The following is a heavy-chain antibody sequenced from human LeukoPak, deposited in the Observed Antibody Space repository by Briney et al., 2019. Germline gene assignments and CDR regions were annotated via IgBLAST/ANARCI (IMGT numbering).Heavy chain of an antibody. CDR2: ISSSSSYI. CDR1: GFTFSSYS. J-gene: IGHJ4*02. CDR3: AKDEGRLGYCSGGSCYDPTH. D-gene: IGHD2-15*01. Sequence: GGSLRLSCAASGFTFSSYSMNWVRQAPGKGLEWVSSISSSSSYIYYADSVKGRFTISRDNAKNSLYLQMNSLRAEDTAVYYCAKDEGRLGYCSGGSCYDPTHWGQGTLVTVSS. V-gene: IGHV3-21*01.